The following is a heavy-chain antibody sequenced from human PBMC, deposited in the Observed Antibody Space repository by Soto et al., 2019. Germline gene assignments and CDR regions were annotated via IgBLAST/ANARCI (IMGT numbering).Heavy chain of an antibody. V-gene: IGHV3-23*01. CDR3: ATPYLLYAFDI. J-gene: IGHJ3*02. Sequence: EVHLLESGGGLVQPGGSLRLSCAASGFTFSSYAINWVRQAPGKGLEWVSAISGGGGTTYYADSVKGRSTISRDNSKNAVYLQMNSLRAEDTAVYYCATPYLLYAFDIWGQGTMVTVSS. CDR2: ISGGGGTT. CDR1: GFTFSSYA. D-gene: IGHD2-15*01.